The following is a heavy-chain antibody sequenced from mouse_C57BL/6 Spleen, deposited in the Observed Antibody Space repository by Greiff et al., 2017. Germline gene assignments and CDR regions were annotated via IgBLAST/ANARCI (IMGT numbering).Heavy chain of an antibody. CDR3: ASDSKAWFAY. V-gene: IGHV1-81*01. CDR1: GYTFTSYG. Sequence: QVQLQQSGAELARPGASVKLSCKASGYTFTSYGISWVKQRTGQGLEWIGEIYPRSGNTYYNEKFKGKATLTADKSSSTAYMELRSLTSEDSAVYFCASDSKAWFAYWGQGTLVTVSA. J-gene: IGHJ3*01. D-gene: IGHD2-5*01. CDR2: IYPRSGNT.